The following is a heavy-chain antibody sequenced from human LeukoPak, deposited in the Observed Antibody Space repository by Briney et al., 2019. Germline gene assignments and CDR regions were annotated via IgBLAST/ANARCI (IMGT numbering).Heavy chain of an antibody. CDR1: GFTFSSYA. CDR2: ISGSGGST. Sequence: GGSLRLSCAASGFTFSSYAVSWVRQAPGKGLEWVSAISGSGGSTFYADSVKGRFTISRDNSKNALYLQMNSLRAEDTAVYYCAKLEGRLSGWYGGGWFDPWGQGTLVTVSS. CDR3: AKLEGRLSGWYGGGWFDP. J-gene: IGHJ5*02. V-gene: IGHV3-23*01. D-gene: IGHD6-19*01.